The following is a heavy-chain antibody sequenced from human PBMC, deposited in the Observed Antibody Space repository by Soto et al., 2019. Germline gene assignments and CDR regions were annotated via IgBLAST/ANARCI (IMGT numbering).Heavy chain of an antibody. J-gene: IGHJ4*02. CDR2: INPSGGGT. CDR3: ARGAHATPGNY. V-gene: IGHV1-46*01. Sequence: QVQLVQSGAEVKKPGASVKVSCKASGYTFRDYYIHWVRQAPGQELEWMGVINPSGGGTNYAQKFQGRVTVTKDTSTSTVYMELSSLKSDDTGVYYCARGAHATPGNYWGQGTLVTVSS. CDR1: GYTFRDYY. D-gene: IGHD2-15*01.